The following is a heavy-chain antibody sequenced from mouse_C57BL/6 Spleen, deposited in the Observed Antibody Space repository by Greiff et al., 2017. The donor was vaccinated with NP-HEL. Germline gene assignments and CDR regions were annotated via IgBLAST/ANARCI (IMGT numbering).Heavy chain of an antibody. D-gene: IGHD1-1*01. CDR1: GYTFTSYW. CDR2: IYPSDSET. CDR3: ARETVVSYYFDY. V-gene: IGHV1-61*01. Sequence: VQLQQPGAELVRPGSSVKLSCKASGYTFTSYWMDWVKQRPGQGLEWIGNIYPSDSETHYNQKFKDKATLTVDKSSSTAYMQLSSLTSEDSAVYYCARETVVSYYFDYWGQGTTLTVSS. J-gene: IGHJ2*01.